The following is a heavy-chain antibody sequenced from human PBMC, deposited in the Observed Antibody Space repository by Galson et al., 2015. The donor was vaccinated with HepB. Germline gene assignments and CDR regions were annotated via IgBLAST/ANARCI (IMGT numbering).Heavy chain of an antibody. CDR1: GYSFTDFG. J-gene: IGHJ5*01. Sequence: SVKVSCKASGYSFTDFGISWVRQAPGQGLEWMGWISAYNGKTNYAQKVQGRVTMTTDISTSTAYMELRSLRSDDTAVYYCVRDLGEMVTLSFFDFWGQGTLVTVSS. V-gene: IGHV1-18*01. CDR2: ISAYNGKT. D-gene: IGHD3-16*01. CDR3: VRDLGEMVTLSFFDF.